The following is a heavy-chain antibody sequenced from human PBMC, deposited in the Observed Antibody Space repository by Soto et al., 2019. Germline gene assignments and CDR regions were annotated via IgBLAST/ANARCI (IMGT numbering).Heavy chain of an antibody. CDR2: IRDSGST. CDR3: ARVSAVAGTRY. V-gene: IGHV4-34*01. Sequence: SETLSLTCAVSGGSFNDYYWIWIRQPPGKGLEWLGDIRDSGSTNYTPSLKSRVTISVDTSKNQFSLKLSSVTAADTAVYYCARVSAVAGTRYWGQRTLVTVSS. J-gene: IGHJ4*02. CDR1: GGSFNDYY. D-gene: IGHD6-19*01.